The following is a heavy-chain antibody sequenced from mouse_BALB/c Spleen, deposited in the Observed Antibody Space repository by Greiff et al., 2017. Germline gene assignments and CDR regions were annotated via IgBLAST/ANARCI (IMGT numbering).Heavy chain of an antibody. J-gene: IGHJ1*01. CDR2: ISSGGSYT. Sequence: EVKLVESGGGLVKPGGSLKLSCAASGFTFSSYAMSWVRQSPEKRLEWVAEISSGGSYTYYPDTVTGRFTISRGNAKNTLYLEMSSLRSEDTAMYYCAREGSSRGYFDVWGAGTTVTVSS. V-gene: IGHV5-9-4*01. CDR3: AREGSSRGYFDV. D-gene: IGHD1-1*01. CDR1: GFTFSSYA.